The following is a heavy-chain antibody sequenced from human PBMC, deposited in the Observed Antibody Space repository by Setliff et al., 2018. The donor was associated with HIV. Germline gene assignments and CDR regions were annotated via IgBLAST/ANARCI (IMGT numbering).Heavy chain of an antibody. D-gene: IGHD1-1*01. CDR2: IITNVGTT. Sequence: GGSLSLSCAASGFTFHTYAMTWVRQAPGNGLYWVSSIITNVGTTFYADSVKGRFTISRDDSNTMLFLEMNSLRAEDTALYYCTRDLTLYKLWGQGTLVTVSS. CDR3: TRDLTLYKL. J-gene: IGHJ4*01. V-gene: IGHV3-23*01. CDR1: GFTFHTYA.